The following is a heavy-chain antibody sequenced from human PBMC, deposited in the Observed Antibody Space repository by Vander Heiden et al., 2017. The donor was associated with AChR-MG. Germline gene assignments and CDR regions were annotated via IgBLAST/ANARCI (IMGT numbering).Heavy chain of an antibody. D-gene: IGHD3-3*01. Sequence: QVQLQESGPGLVRPSETLSLTCDVSTYSISSGYYWGWTRQPPGKGLEGIGSIYHDGNTYNNPSLKSRTTMSVDTSKKQFSLNLSSMTAADTAVYYCARAGLEYDFWSGYLNWFDPWGQGILVTVSS. V-gene: IGHV4-38-2*01. CDR1: TYSISSGYY. CDR2: IYHDGNT. CDR3: ARAGLEYDFWSGYLNWFDP. J-gene: IGHJ5*02.